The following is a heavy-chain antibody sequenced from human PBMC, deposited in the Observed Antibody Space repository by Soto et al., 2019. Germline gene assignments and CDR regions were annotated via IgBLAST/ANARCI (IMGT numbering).Heavy chain of an antibody. J-gene: IGHJ5*02. CDR1: GGTFNSYS. V-gene: IGHV1-69*06. CDR3: QRRGRQSANLFDP. Sequence: QVQLVQSWAEVTTPGSSVTVSCKASGGTFNSYSIDWVRQAPGQGLEWMGGIIPMSGRPNYAQRCQGRVTFSADKSTTTVYMEVNSLTHEATAVYYCQRRGRQSANLFDPWCQGTLGTVSS. CDR2: IIPMSGRP.